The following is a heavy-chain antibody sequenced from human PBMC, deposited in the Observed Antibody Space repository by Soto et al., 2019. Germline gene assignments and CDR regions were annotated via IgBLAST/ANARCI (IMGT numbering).Heavy chain of an antibody. V-gene: IGHV4-59*01. CDR1: GGSISSYY. Sequence: SETLSLTCTVSGGSISSYYWSWIRQPPGKGLEWIGYIYYSGSTNYNPSLKSRVTISVDTSKNQFSLKLSSVTAADTAVYYCAGPSMTTVTPTSWGQGTLVTVSS. CDR2: IYYSGST. CDR3: AGPSMTTVTPTS. D-gene: IGHD4-17*01. J-gene: IGHJ5*02.